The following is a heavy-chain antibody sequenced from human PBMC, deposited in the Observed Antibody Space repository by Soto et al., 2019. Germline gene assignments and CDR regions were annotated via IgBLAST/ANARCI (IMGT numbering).Heavy chain of an antibody. CDR3: TRREIVTTHVAFDI. Sequence: QVQLQESGPGLVKPSETLSLTCTVSGGSINGYYWSWIRQPPGKGLEWIVDIHSSGSANYNPSLRSRITKSADTSKNQLSMRLNSVTAADTAVYYCTRREIVTTHVAFDIWGQGTMVTVSS. J-gene: IGHJ3*02. CDR1: GGSINGYY. CDR2: IHSSGSA. D-gene: IGHD1-26*01. V-gene: IGHV4-59*08.